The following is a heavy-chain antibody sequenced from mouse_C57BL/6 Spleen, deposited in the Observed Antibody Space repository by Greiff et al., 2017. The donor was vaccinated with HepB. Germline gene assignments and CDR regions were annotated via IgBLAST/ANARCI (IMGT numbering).Heavy chain of an antibody. CDR1: GYTFTDYE. CDR2: IDPETGGT. V-gene: IGHV1-15*01. CDR3: TRGMADWYFDV. J-gene: IGHJ1*03. Sequence: VQLVESGAELVRPGASVTLSCKASGYTFTDYEMHWVKQTPVHGLEWIGAIDPETGGTAYNQKFKGKAILTADKSSSTAYMELRSLTSEDSAVYYCTRGMADWYFDVWGTGTTVTVSS. D-gene: IGHD2-3*01.